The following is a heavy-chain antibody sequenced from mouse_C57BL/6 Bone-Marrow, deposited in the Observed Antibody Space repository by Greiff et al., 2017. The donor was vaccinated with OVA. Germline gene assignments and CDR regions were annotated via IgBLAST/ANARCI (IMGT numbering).Heavy chain of an antibody. CDR1: GYTFTSYG. Sequence: QVQLKESGAELARPGASVKLSCKASGYTFTSYGISWVKQRTGQGLEWIGEIYPRSGNTYYNEKFKGKATLTADKSSSTAYMELRSLTSEDSAVYFCAKGYYGSSWFAYWGQGTPVTVSA. V-gene: IGHV1-81*01. CDR3: AKGYYGSSWFAY. D-gene: IGHD1-1*01. CDR2: IYPRSGNT. J-gene: IGHJ3*01.